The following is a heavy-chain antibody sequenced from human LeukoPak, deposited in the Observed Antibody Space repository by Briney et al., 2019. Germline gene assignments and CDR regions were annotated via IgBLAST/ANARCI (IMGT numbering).Heavy chain of an antibody. J-gene: IGHJ4*02. D-gene: IGHD3-10*01. CDR1: GASITNYY. V-gene: IGHV4-59*01. Sequence: AETLSLTCTVSGASITNYYWSWIRQPPGKGLEWIGYIYYSGSTYHNPSLKSRVTISVDTSKNQFSLRLRSVTAADTAMYYCARSSGSSHLYDYWGQGTLVTVSS. CDR2: IYYSGST. CDR3: ARSSGSSHLYDY.